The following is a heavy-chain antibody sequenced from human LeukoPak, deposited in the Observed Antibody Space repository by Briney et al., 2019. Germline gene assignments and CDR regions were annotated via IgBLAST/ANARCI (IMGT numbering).Heavy chain of an antibody. CDR1: GYTFTSYA. V-gene: IGHV1-3*01. Sequence: ASVKVSCKASGYTFTSYAMHWVRQAPGQRLEWMGWINAGNGNTKYSQKFQGRVTTTRDTSASTAYMELSSLRSEDTAVYYCARDVGGSYFDYWGQGTLVTVSS. J-gene: IGHJ4*02. D-gene: IGHD3-16*01. CDR3: ARDVGGSYFDY. CDR2: INAGNGNT.